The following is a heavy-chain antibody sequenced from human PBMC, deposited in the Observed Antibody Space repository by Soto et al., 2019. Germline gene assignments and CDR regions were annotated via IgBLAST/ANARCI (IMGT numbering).Heavy chain of an antibody. CDR1: GQSFSGHS. Sequence: QVQLQQWGAGLVKPSETLSLSCAVYGQSFSGHSWAWIRQPPGKGLEWIGEINESGSTYYNPSLKGRVTTATDTSKNQFSLKLSSVSAADTAAYFCASRSGIVALPSELEDVNYDYWGQGTLVNVSS. CDR3: ASRSGIVALPSELEDVNYDY. V-gene: IGHV4-34*01. D-gene: IGHD1-1*01. CDR2: INESGST. J-gene: IGHJ4*02.